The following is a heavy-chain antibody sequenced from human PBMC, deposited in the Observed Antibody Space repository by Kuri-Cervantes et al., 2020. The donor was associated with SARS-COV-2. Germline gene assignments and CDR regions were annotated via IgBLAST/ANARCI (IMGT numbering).Heavy chain of an antibody. CDR3: AREQISLIVLQSGTFAI. Sequence: SQTLSLTCAISGESVSSNSAAWDWIRQSPSRGLGWLGRTYYNSQWYTDYSPSVKSRIIIRSDTSKNHVSLQLNSVTPEDTAVYYCAREQISLIVLQSGTFAIWGQGTMVTVSS. CDR2: TYYNSQWYT. V-gene: IGHV6-1*01. J-gene: IGHJ3*02. CDR1: GESVSSNSAA. D-gene: IGHD3-22*01.